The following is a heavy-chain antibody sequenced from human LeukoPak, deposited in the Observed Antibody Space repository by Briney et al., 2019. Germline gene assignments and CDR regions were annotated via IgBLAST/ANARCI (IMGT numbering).Heavy chain of an antibody. CDR2: INHSGST. J-gene: IGHJ6*02. Sequence: SETLSLTCAVYGGSFSGYYWSWIRQPPGKGLGWIGEINHSGSTNYNPSLKSRVTISIDTSKNQFSLKLSSVTAADTAVYYCARVIVTTTVYYYYYGMDAWGQGSTVTVSS. CDR3: ARVIVTTTVYYYYYGMDA. CDR1: GGSFSGYY. D-gene: IGHD5-12*01. V-gene: IGHV4-34*01.